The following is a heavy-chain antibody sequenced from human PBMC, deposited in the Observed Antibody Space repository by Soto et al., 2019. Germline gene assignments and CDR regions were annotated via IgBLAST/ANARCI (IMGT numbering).Heavy chain of an antibody. V-gene: IGHV4-59*01. CDR3: ARVDFAYYYDSSGSAGYYYGMDV. CDR2: IYYSGST. Sequence: SETLSLTCAVSGDSISGYYWSWIRQPPGKGLEWTGYIYYSGSTNYNPSLKSRVTISVDTSKNQFSLKLSSVTAADTAVYYCARVDFAYYYDSSGSAGYYYGMDVWGQGTTVTVSS. J-gene: IGHJ6*02. CDR1: GDSISGYY. D-gene: IGHD3-22*01.